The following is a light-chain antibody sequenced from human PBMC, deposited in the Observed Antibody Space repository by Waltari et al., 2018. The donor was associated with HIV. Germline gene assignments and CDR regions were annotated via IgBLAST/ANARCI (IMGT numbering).Light chain of an antibody. CDR3: CSYAGSYTYYV. V-gene: IGLV2-11*01. CDR1: SSDVGGYNY. Sequence: QSALTQPRAVSGSPGQPATISSTGTSSDVGGYNYCSWYQQHPGKAHKLLIYYVSTRPSGVPDRCSGSKSGNTASLPISALQAEDEADYYCCSYAGSYTYYVFGTGTKVTVL. J-gene: IGLJ1*01. CDR2: YVS.